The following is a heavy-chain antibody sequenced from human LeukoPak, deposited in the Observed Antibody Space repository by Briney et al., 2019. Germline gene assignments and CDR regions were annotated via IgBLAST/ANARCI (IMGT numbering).Heavy chain of an antibody. D-gene: IGHD2-15*01. J-gene: IGHJ5*02. CDR1: GGSISSSSYY. Sequence: SETLSLTSTVSGGSISSSSYYWGWIRQPPGKGLEWIGYIYYSGSTNYNPSLKSRVTISVDTSKNQFSLKLSSVTAADTAVYYCARGVVAATDIWFDPWGQGALVTVSS. V-gene: IGHV4-61*05. CDR3: ARGVVAATDIWFDP. CDR2: IYYSGST.